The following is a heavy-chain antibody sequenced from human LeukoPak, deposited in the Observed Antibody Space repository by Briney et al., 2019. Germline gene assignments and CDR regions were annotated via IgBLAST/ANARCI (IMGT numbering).Heavy chain of an antibody. Sequence: GGPLRLSCAASGFTFGLYAINWVRQAPGKGLEWISYIGPSGSNIYYADSVEGRFTISRDNVKDSLYLQMSSLRAEDTAVYYCARDIAHCSGDICYNIRFDFWGQGTLVTVSS. CDR2: IGPSGSNI. V-gene: IGHV3-48*01. CDR1: GFTFGLYA. CDR3: ARDIAHCSGDICYNIRFDF. J-gene: IGHJ5*01. D-gene: IGHD2-15*01.